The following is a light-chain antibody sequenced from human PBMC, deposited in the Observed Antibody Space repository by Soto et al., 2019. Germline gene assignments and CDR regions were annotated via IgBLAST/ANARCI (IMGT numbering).Light chain of an antibody. CDR3: LHYNGYYRT. J-gene: IGKJ1*01. V-gene: IGKV1-5*01. Sequence: DIQMTQSPSTLSASVGDTVTITCRASQTISGWLAWYQQRPGKAPNLLIFDASTLESGVPSRFSGSGSGTTFTLTISSLHSDDFATYYCLHYNGYYRTVGQGTKVDSK. CDR1: QTISGW. CDR2: DAS.